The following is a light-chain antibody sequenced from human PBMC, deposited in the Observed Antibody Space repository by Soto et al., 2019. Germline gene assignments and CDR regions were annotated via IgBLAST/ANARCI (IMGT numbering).Light chain of an antibody. CDR1: QSVSSNY. CDR3: QQYFTSPLT. CDR2: GVS. Sequence: EVVLTQSPGTLSLSPGERATLSCRARQSVSSNYLAWYQQKPGQAPRLLIYGVSTRATGIPDRFSGSGSGTGFSLTISRLEPEDFAMYYCQQYFTSPLTFGGGTKVDIK. V-gene: IGKV3-20*01. J-gene: IGKJ4*01.